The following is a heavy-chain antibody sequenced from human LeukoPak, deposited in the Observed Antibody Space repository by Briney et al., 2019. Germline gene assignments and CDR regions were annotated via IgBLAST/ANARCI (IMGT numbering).Heavy chain of an antibody. CDR2: IIPTFGTA. J-gene: IGHJ4*02. Sequence: ASVKVSCKASGGTFSSYAISWVRQAPGQGLEWMGGIIPTFGTANYAQKFQGRVTITADESTSTAYMELSSLRSEDTAVYYCARDRAVAGPIDYWGQGTLVTVSS. CDR3: ARDRAVAGPIDY. V-gene: IGHV1-69*13. D-gene: IGHD6-19*01. CDR1: GGTFSSYA.